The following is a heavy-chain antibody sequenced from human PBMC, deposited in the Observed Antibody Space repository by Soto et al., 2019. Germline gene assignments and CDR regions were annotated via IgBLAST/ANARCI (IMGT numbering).Heavy chain of an antibody. D-gene: IGHD4-17*01. J-gene: IGHJ4*02. CDR2: IIPILGIA. Sequence: SVKVSCKASGGTFSSYTISWVRQAPGQWLEWMGRIIPILGIANYAQKFQGRVTITADKSTSTAYMELSSLRSEDTAVYYCARVTTAYYFDYWGQGTLVTVSS. CDR3: ARVTTAYYFDY. CDR1: GGTFSSYT. V-gene: IGHV1-69*02.